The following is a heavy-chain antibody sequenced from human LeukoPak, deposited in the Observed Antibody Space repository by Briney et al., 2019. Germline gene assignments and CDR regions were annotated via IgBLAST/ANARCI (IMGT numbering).Heavy chain of an antibody. CDR2: IWYDGSNK. D-gene: IGHD1-26*01. CDR1: GFTFSSYG. Sequence: PGRSLRLSCAASGFTFSSYGMHWVRQAPGKGLEWVAVIWYDGSNKYYADSVKGRFTISRDNSKNTLYLQMNSLRAEDTVVYYCNGWSGSRVSIYYYGMDVWGQGTTVTVSS. J-gene: IGHJ6*02. V-gene: IGHV3-33*01. CDR3: NGWSGSRVSIYYYGMDV.